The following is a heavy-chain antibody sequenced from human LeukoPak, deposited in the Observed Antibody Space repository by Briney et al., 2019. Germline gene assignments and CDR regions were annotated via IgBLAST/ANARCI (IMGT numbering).Heavy chain of an antibody. CDR3: ARQGSSTTSWQTIDY. CDR1: GYRFTDHW. J-gene: IGHJ4*02. CDR2: INPVDSET. V-gene: IGHV5-51*01. D-gene: IGHD2-2*01. Sequence: GESLKISRKGSGYRFTDHWIAWVRQMPGKGLECVGIINPVDSETRYSPSFQGQVTISVDKSITTASLQWSSLRASDTAMYYCARQGSSTTSWQTIDYWGQGTLVSVSS.